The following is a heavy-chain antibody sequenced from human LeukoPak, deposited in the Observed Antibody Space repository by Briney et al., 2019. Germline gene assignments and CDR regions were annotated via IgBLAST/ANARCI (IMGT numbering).Heavy chain of an antibody. D-gene: IGHD5-12*01. CDR2: ISGSGGST. J-gene: IGHJ4*02. CDR3: AKDPDGGYDVGYFDY. CDR1: GFTFSSYS. Sequence: GGSLRLSCAASGFTFSSYSMNWVRQAPGKGLEWVSAISGSGGSTYYADSVKGRFTISRDNSKNTLYLQMNSLRAEDTAVYYCAKDPDGGYDVGYFDYWGQGTLVTVSS. V-gene: IGHV3-23*01.